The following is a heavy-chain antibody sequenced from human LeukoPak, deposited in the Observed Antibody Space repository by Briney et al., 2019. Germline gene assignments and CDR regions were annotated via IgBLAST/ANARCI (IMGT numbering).Heavy chain of an antibody. J-gene: IGHJ4*02. D-gene: IGHD4-11*01. CDR2: ISYDGNDK. CDR3: ARDRETAADYHFDY. Sequence: TGGSLRLSCAASGFTFVKHALHWVRQSPGKGLEWVAVISYDGNDKQYAESVKGRVTISRDNSKNTVSLQMDTLGPEDTAVYYCARDRETAADYHFDYWGQGTLVKVSS. CDR1: GFTFVKHA. V-gene: IGHV3-30*04.